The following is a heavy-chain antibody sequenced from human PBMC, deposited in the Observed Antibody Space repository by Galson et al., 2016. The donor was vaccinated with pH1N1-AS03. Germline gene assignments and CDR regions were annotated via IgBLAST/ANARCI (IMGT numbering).Heavy chain of an antibody. V-gene: IGHV1-18*04. CDR1: GYTFSTYG. J-gene: IGHJ3*02. Sequence: SVKVSCKASGYTFSTYGVSWVRQAPGQGLEWMGWISGYDEDTNYAQNVAGRVTMTTDKSTSTVYMELRSLRSDDTAVYYCARDRGFRPDTFDIWGQGTWVTVSS. CDR3: ARDRGFRPDTFDI. D-gene: IGHD2-15*01. CDR2: ISGYDEDT.